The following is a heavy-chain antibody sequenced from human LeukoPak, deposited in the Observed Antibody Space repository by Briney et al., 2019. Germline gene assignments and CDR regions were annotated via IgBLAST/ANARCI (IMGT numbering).Heavy chain of an antibody. V-gene: IGHV1-8*01. CDR3: ARPRSSWYSDSFDI. CDR2: MIPDSGAT. J-gene: IGHJ3*02. D-gene: IGHD6-19*01. Sequence: ASVKVSCKASGYTFTMYDVNWVRQATGQGLEYMGWMIPDSGATGYTQKFLDRVTMTRNTSINTAYMELRGLGSEDTAIYYCARPRSSWYSDSFDIWGQGTVVTVSS. CDR1: GYTFTMYD.